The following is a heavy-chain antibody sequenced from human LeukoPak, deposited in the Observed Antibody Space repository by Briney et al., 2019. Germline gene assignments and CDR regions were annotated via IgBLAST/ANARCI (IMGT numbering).Heavy chain of an antibody. CDR1: GYSFTTHW. V-gene: IGHV5-51*01. J-gene: IGHJ5*02. CDR3: ARLEEDLTLGVAGYWFVP. Sequence: GESLKISCKGSGYSFTTHWIGWVRQMPGKGLEWMGTIYPDDSNARYSPSFQGQVTLSADKSINTAYLQWSSLRASDTAIYYCARLEEDLTLGVAGYWFVPWGQGTLVTVSS. D-gene: IGHD3-16*01. CDR2: IYPDDSNA.